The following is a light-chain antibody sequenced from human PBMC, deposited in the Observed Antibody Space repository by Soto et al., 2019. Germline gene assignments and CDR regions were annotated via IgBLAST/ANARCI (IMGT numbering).Light chain of an antibody. J-gene: IGLJ1*01. Sequence: QSALTQPRSVSGSPGQSVTISCTGTSGDVGGYNYVSWYQEHPGKAPKLMIYDVSKRPSGVPDRFSGSKSANTASLTISGLQAEDEADYYCCSYAGSYTHYVFGTGTKVTVL. V-gene: IGLV2-11*01. CDR3: CSYAGSYTHYV. CDR1: SGDVGGYNY. CDR2: DVS.